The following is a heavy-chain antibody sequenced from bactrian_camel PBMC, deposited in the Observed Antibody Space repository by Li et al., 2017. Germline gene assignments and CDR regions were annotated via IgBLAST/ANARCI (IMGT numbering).Heavy chain of an antibody. Sequence: HVQLVESGGGLVQPGGSLRLSCAASALTIDTADMGWVRQAPGKGLEWVSRIYNDGKNTNYADSVKGRFIISKDKAKNTLYLQMNSLEPDDTAMYYCATSGRIGNCWPALGTRYPHSGQGTQVTVS. CDR2: IYNDGKNT. CDR1: ALTIDTAD. CDR3: ATSGRIGNCWPALGTRYPH. D-gene: IGHD7*01. J-gene: IGHJ4*01. V-gene: IGHV3-2*01.